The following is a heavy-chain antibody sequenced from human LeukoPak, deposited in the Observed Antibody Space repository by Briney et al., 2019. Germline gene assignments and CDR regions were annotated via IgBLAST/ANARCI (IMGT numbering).Heavy chain of an antibody. V-gene: IGHV1-2*02. J-gene: IGHJ4*02. CDR2: INPNSGGT. CDR3: AREDDPHYVGGSYRD. Sequence: ASVKVSSKASGYTFTVYYMHWVRQAPGQGLEWMGWINPNSGGTNYAQKFQGRVTMTRDTSISTAYMELSRLRSDDTAVYYCAREDDPHYVGGSYRDWGQGTLVTVSS. CDR1: GYTFTVYY. D-gene: IGHD3-16*02.